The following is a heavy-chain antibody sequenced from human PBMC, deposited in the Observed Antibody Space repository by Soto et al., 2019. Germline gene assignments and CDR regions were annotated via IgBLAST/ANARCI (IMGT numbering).Heavy chain of an antibody. CDR2: ISTSGSVV. V-gene: IGHV3-11*01. J-gene: IGHJ6*01. D-gene: IGHD3-3*01. CDR1: GFNFIDYY. Sequence: QVQLVESGGGLVKPGGSLRLSCAASGFNFIDYYFSWIRQTPERGLEWVAFISTSGSVVTYADSVKGRFTISRDNVKNLVHLQPSDLTAQDAAIYYCVRETVAPIVGQDPAYGLDVWGQGTTVTVSS. CDR3: VRETVAPIVGQDPAYGLDV.